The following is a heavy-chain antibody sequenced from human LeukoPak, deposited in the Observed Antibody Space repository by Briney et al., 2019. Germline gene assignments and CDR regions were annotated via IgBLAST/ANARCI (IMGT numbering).Heavy chain of an antibody. CDR1: GFAFSIYR. Sequence: GGSLRLSCEASGFAFSIYRMNWVRQAPGKGLEWVSSISSSSSYIYYADSVKGRFTISRDNAKNSLYLQVNSLRAEDTAVYYCARDRLDFWSGYPLDYWGQGTLVTVSS. CDR3: ARDRLDFWSGYPLDY. CDR2: ISSSSSYI. V-gene: IGHV3-21*01. D-gene: IGHD3-3*01. J-gene: IGHJ4*02.